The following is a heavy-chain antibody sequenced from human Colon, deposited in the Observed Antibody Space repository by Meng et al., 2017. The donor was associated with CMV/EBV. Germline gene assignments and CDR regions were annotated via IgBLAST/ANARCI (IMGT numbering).Heavy chain of an antibody. CDR2: ISRNGGST. D-gene: IGHD2-2*01. Sequence: SLKISCAASGFTFDDSAMHWVRQVPGKGLEWVSSISRNGGSTGYADSVRGRFTISRDNAKNSLYLQMNSLRADDTALYYCAKVSSFQLLDYFDYWGQGTLVTVSS. J-gene: IGHJ4*02. CDR3: AKVSSFQLLDYFDY. CDR1: GFTFDDSA. V-gene: IGHV3-9*01.